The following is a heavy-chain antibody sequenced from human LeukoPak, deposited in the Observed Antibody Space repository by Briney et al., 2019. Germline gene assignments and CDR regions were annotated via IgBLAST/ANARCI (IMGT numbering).Heavy chain of an antibody. Sequence: PGGSLRLSCAASGFTFSSYGMHWVRQAPGKGLEGVAFLRYDGSNKYYADSVKGRFTISRDNSKNTLYLQMNSLRAEDTAVYYCAKGGGYYYYYMDVWGKGTTVTVSS. CDR3: AKGGGYYYYYMDV. V-gene: IGHV3-30*02. D-gene: IGHD3-16*01. CDR1: GFTFSSYG. J-gene: IGHJ6*03. CDR2: LRYDGSNK.